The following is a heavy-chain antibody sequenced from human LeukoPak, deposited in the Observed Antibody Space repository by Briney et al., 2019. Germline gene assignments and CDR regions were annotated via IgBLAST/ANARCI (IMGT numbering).Heavy chain of an antibody. Sequence: PGGSLRLSCAASGFIFSSYWMSWVRQAPGKGLEWVANIKQDGSEKYYVDSVKGRFTISRDNSKNTPYLQMNSLRAEDTAVYYCARRAGAYSHPYDYWGQGTLVTVSS. D-gene: IGHD4/OR15-4a*01. CDR2: IKQDGSEK. CDR1: GFIFSSYW. CDR3: ARRAGAYSHPYDY. V-gene: IGHV3-7*03. J-gene: IGHJ4*02.